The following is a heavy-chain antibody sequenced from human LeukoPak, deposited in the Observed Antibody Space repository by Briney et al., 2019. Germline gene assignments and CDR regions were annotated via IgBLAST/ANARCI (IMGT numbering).Heavy chain of an antibody. CDR1: GGSISGYY. V-gene: IGHV4-59*08. D-gene: IGHD3-10*01. Sequence: SETLSLTCTVSGGSISGYYWNWIRQPPGKGLEWIGSIFYSGSTNYNPSLKSRVTISVDTSKNQFSLKLSSVTAADTAVYYCARPSRNYYGSGDAFDIWGQGTMVTVSS. J-gene: IGHJ3*02. CDR3: ARPSRNYYGSGDAFDI. CDR2: IFYSGST.